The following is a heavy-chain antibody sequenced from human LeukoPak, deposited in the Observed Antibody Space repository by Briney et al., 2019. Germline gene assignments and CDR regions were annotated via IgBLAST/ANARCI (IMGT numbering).Heavy chain of an antibody. CDR1: GGSFSGYY. CDR2: INHSGST. V-gene: IGHV4-34*09. J-gene: IGHJ5*02. CDR3: ARAYYYNSGNYNWFDP. Sequence: SETLSLTCAVYGGSFSGYYWSWIRQPPGKGLEWIGEINHSGSTYYNPSLKSRVTISVDTSKNQFSLKLSSVTAADTAVYYCARAYYYNSGNYNWFDPWGQGTLVTVSS. D-gene: IGHD3-10*01.